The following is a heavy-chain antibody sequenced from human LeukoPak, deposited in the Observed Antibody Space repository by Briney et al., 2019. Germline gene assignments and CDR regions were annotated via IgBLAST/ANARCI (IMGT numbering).Heavy chain of an antibody. Sequence: GRSLRLSCAASGFTFSSYAMHWVRQAPGKVLEWVAVISYDGSNKYYADSVKGRFTTSRDNSKNTLYLQMNSLRAEDTAVYYCAREQWFGELVDYWGQGTLVTVSS. D-gene: IGHD3-10*01. V-gene: IGHV3-30*04. J-gene: IGHJ4*02. CDR3: AREQWFGELVDY. CDR2: ISYDGSNK. CDR1: GFTFSSYA.